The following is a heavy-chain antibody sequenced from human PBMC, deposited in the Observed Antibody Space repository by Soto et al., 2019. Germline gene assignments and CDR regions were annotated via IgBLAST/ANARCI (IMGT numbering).Heavy chain of an antibody. Sequence: ASVKVSCKASGYTFTSYYMHWVRQAPGQGLEWMGIINPSGGSTSYAQKFQGRVTMTRDTSTGTVYMELSSLRSEDTAVYYCASSLWFGELGSDYWGQGTLVTVSS. D-gene: IGHD3-10*01. CDR3: ASSLWFGELGSDY. CDR2: INPSGGST. CDR1: GYTFTSYY. V-gene: IGHV1-46*01. J-gene: IGHJ4*02.